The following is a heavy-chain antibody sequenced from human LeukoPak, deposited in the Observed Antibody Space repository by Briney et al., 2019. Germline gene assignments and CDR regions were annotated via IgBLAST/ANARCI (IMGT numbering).Heavy chain of an antibody. CDR3: ARAKSTEQQENWFDP. J-gene: IGHJ5*02. CDR1: GGTFSSYA. D-gene: IGHD6-13*01. Sequence: GASVKVSCKASGGTFSSYAISWVRQAPGQGLEWMGGIIPIFGTANYAQKFQGRVTITADESTSTAYMELSSLRSEDTAVYYCARAKSTEQQENWFDPWGQGTLVTVSS. V-gene: IGHV1-69*13. CDR2: IIPIFGTA.